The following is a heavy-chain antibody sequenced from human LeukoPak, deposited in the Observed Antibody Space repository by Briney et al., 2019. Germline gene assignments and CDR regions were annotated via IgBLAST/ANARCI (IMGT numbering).Heavy chain of an antibody. D-gene: IGHD1/OR15-1a*01. CDR3: AKAAGNNYYYGMDV. J-gene: IGHJ6*02. V-gene: IGHV3-11*01. CDR1: GFTFSDYY. Sequence: GGSLRLSCAASGFTFSDYYMSWIRQAPGKGLEWVSYISSSGSTIYYADSVRGRFTISRDNAKNSLYLQMNSLRAEDTAVYYCAKAAGNNYYYGMDVWGQGTTVTVSS. CDR2: ISSSGSTI.